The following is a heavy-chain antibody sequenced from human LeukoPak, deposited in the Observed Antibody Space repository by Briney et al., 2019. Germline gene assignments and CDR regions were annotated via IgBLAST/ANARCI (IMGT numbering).Heavy chain of an antibody. D-gene: IGHD2-2*01. CDR3: ATPAVCSSTSCYRTSDY. Sequence: SETLSLTCAVYGGSFSGYYWSWIRQPPGKGLEWIGEINHSGSTNYNPSLKSRVTISVDTSKNQFSLELSSVTAADTAVYYCATPAVCSSTSCYRTSDYWGQGTLVNVSS. CDR1: GGSFSGYY. CDR2: INHSGST. J-gene: IGHJ4*02. V-gene: IGHV4-34*01.